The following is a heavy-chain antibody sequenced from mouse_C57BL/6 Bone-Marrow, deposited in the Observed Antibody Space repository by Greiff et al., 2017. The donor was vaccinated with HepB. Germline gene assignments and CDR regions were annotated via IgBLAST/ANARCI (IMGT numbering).Heavy chain of an antibody. Sequence: DVMLVESGGGLVKPGGSLKLSCAASGFTFSDYGMHWVRQAPEKGLEWVAYISSGSSTIYYADTVKGRFTISRDNAKNTLFLQMTSLRSEDTAMYYCARGKRWLLPFAYWGQGTLVTVSA. J-gene: IGHJ3*01. V-gene: IGHV5-17*01. D-gene: IGHD2-3*01. CDR1: GFTFSDYG. CDR3: ARGKRWLLPFAY. CDR2: ISSGSSTI.